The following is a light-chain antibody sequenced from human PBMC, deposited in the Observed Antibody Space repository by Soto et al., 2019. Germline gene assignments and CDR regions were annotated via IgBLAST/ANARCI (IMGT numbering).Light chain of an antibody. CDR3: QQYGNLPVT. CDR2: GAS. Sequence: EIVLTQSPGTLSLSPGERATLSCRASQSLSSSFLAWYQHNPGQAPRGLIYGASSRATGIPDRFSGSGSGTDFTLSISRLEPEDFAVYYCQQYGNLPVTFGGGTKVEIK. V-gene: IGKV3-20*01. CDR1: QSLSSSF. J-gene: IGKJ4*01.